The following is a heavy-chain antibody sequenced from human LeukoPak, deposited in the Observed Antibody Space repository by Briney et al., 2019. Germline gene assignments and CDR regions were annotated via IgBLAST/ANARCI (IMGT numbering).Heavy chain of an antibody. CDR3: ARGYDFWSGTNWFDP. CDR2: MNPNSGNT. J-gene: IGHJ5*02. D-gene: IGHD3-3*01. CDR1: GYTFTSYG. Sequence: GASVKVSCKASGYTFTSYGISWVRQATGQGLEWMGWMNPNSGNTGYAQKFQGRVTMTRNTSISTAYMELSSLRSEDTAVYYCARGYDFWSGTNWFDPWGQGTLVTVSS. V-gene: IGHV1-8*02.